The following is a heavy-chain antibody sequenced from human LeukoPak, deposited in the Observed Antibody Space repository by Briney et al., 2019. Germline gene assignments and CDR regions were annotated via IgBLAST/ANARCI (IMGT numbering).Heavy chain of an antibody. CDR2: ISGSGGST. CDR3: AKDRIWFGEFNWFDP. J-gene: IGHJ5*02. CDR1: GFTFSSYA. V-gene: IGHV3-23*01. Sequence: TGGSLRLSCAASGFTFSSYAMSWVRQAPGKGLEWVSAISGSGGSTYYADSVKGRFTISRDNSKNTLYLQKNSLRAEDTAVYYCAKDRIWFGEFNWFDPWGQGTLVTVSS. D-gene: IGHD3-10*01.